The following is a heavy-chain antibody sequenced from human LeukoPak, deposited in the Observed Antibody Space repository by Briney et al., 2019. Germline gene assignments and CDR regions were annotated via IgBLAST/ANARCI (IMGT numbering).Heavy chain of an antibody. CDR2: IYSGGST. CDR1: EFSVGSNY. D-gene: IGHD3-10*01. CDR3: AIVTMVRGVIPI. V-gene: IGHV3-66*01. Sequence: GGSLRLSCAASEFSVGSNYMTWVRQAPGKGLEWVSLIYSGGSTYYADSVKGRFTISRDNSKNTLYLQMNSLRAEDTAVYYCAIVTMVRGVIPIWGQGTMVTVSS. J-gene: IGHJ3*02.